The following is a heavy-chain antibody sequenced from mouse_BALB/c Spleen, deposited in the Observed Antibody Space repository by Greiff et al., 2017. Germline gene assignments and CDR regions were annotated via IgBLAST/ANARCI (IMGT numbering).Heavy chain of an antibody. CDR1: GFNIKDTY. D-gene: IGHD1-1*01. V-gene: IGHV14-3*02. Sequence: VQLKQSGAELVKPGASVKLSCTASGFNIKDTYMHWVKQRPEQGLEWIGRIDPANGNTKYDPKFQGKATITADTSSNTAYLQLSSLTSEDTAVYYCARLHYYYGSSHPMDYWGQGTSVTVSS. CDR3: ARLHYYYGSSHPMDY. J-gene: IGHJ4*01. CDR2: IDPANGNT.